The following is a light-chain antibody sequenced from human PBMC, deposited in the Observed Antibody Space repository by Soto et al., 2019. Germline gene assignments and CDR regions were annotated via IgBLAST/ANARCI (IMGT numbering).Light chain of an antibody. CDR3: QQYNRYPT. V-gene: IGKV1-5*03. J-gene: IGKJ1*01. CDR1: QSISSW. Sequence: DIQMTQSPSTLSASVGDRVTITCRASQSISSWLAWYQQKPGKAPKLLIYKASSLESGVPSRFSGSGSGTEFTITINSLQPDDFATYYCQQYNRYPTFGQGTKVEIK. CDR2: KAS.